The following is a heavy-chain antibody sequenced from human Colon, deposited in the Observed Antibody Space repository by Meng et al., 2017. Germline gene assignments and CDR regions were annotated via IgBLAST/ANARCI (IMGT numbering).Heavy chain of an antibody. D-gene: IGHD1-14*01. CDR2: ISAYNGNT. CDR1: GYTFTSYG. Sequence: QVQLVQAGAEVKKPGASVKVACKASGYTFTSYGISWVRQAPGQGLEWMGWISAYNGNTNYAQKLQGRVTMTTDTSTSTAYMELRSLRSDDTAVYYCARGGILSPVGHYDSGPPYYWGQGTLVTVSS. J-gene: IGHJ4*02. V-gene: IGHV1-18*01. CDR3: ARGGILSPVGHYDSGPPYY.